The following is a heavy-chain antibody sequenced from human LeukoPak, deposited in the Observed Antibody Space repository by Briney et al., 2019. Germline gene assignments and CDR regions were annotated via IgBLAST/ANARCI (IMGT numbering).Heavy chain of an antibody. Sequence: SETLSLTCTVSGDSISRSTYYWARIRQPPGKGLEWIGSVYYGRSPYFNPSLESRATISVDTSKNHFSLKMSSVTAADTAVYYCARAQKRNYYGSGSYSHRYYFDYWGQGTLVTVSS. V-gene: IGHV4-39*02. J-gene: IGHJ4*02. CDR1: GDSISRSTYY. CDR3: ARAQKRNYYGSGSYSHRYYFDY. D-gene: IGHD3-10*01. CDR2: VYYGRSP.